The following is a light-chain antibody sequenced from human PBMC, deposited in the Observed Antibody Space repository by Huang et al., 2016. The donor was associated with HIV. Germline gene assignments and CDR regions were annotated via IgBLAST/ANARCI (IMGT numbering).Light chain of an antibody. J-gene: IGKJ3*01. CDR1: QSVSSY. CDR2: DAS. CDR3: QQRSNWPPT. Sequence: EIVLTQSPATLSLSPGERATLSCRASQSVSSYLGWYQQKPGQAPRLLIYDASNRATGIPARFSGSGSVTDFTLTISSLETEDFALYYCQQRSNWPPTFGPGTKVDIK. V-gene: IGKV3-11*01.